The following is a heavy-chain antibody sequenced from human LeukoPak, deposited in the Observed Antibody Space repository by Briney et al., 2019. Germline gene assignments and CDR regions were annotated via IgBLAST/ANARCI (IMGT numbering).Heavy chain of an antibody. CDR3: ARATLYYDSSGYYYVHGMDV. J-gene: IGHJ6*02. Sequence: SETLSLTRTVSVGSISSFFWGLIRQPPGKGLGWIGDIYSRGGTNYNPSLKIRVTISVDTSKNQFSLKLSSVTAADTAVYYCARATLYYDSSGYYYVHGMDVWGQGTTVTVS. D-gene: IGHD3-22*01. CDR1: VGSISSFF. V-gene: IGHV4-59*01. CDR2: IYSRGGT.